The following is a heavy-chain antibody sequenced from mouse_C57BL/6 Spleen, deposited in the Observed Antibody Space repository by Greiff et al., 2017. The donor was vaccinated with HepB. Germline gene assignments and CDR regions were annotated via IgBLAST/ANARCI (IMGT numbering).Heavy chain of an antibody. V-gene: IGHV14-4*01. CDR2: IDPENGDT. CDR1: GFNIKDDY. Sequence: EVQLQQSGAELVRPGASVKLSCTASGFNIKDDYMHWVKQRPEQGLEWIGWIDPENGDTEYASKFQGKATITADTSSNTAHLQLSSLTSEDTAVYYCTSTMITTDAYWGQGTLVTVSA. D-gene: IGHD2-4*01. CDR3: TSTMITTDAY. J-gene: IGHJ3*01.